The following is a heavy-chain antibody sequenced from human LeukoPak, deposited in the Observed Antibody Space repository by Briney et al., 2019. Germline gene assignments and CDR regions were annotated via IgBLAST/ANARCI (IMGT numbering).Heavy chain of an antibody. V-gene: IGHV1-18*01. CDR3: ARYFQDSSGYDLLDY. J-gene: IGHJ4*02. Sequence: ASVKVSCKASGYTFTNYGISWVRQAPGQGLEWMGWISAYNGNTNYAQKLQGRVTMATDTSTSTAYMELRSLRPDDTAVYYCARYFQDSSGYDLLDYWGQGTLVTVSS. CDR1: GYTFTNYG. D-gene: IGHD3-22*01. CDR2: ISAYNGNT.